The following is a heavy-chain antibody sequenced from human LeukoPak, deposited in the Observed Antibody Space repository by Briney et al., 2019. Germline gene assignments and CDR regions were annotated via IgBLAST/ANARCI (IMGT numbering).Heavy chain of an antibody. CDR3: AKDHLGYCSGGSCPNDC. CDR2: ISGSGGST. V-gene: IGHV3-23*01. Sequence: GGSLRLSCAASGFTFSSYAMSWVRQAPGKGLEWVSAISGSGGSTYYADSVKGRFTISRDNSKNTLYLQMNSLRAEDTAVYYCAKDHLGYCSGGSCPNDCWGQGTRVTVSS. D-gene: IGHD2-15*01. J-gene: IGHJ4*02. CDR1: GFTFSSYA.